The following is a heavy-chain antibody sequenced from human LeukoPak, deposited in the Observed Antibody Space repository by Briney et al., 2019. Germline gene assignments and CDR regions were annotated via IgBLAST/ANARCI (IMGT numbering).Heavy chain of an antibody. D-gene: IGHD1-26*01. CDR2: IYHSGST. V-gene: IGHV4-30-2*01. CDR3: ARVYRGSPDY. CDR1: GDSIIDINYY. J-gene: IGHJ4*02. Sequence: PSETLSLTCTVSGDSIIDINYYWSWIRQPPTKGLEWVGYIYHSGSTYYNSSLKSRVTISVDTSKNQFSLKLTSLTAADTAVYYCARVYRGSPDYWGQGTLVTVSS.